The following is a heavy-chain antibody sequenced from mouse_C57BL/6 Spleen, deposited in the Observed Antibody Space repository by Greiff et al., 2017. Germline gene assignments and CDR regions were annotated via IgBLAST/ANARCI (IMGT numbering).Heavy chain of an antibody. V-gene: IGHV1-55*01. Sequence: VQLQQPGAELVQPGASVKMSCTASGYTFTSYWITWVKQRPGQGLEWIGDIYPGSGSTNYNETFKSKATLTVDTSYSTAYMQLSSLTSEDSAVYYCARSKLGREWFAYWGQGTLVTVSA. CDR1: GYTFTSYW. CDR2: IYPGSGST. D-gene: IGHD4-1*01. CDR3: ARSKLGREWFAY. J-gene: IGHJ3*01.